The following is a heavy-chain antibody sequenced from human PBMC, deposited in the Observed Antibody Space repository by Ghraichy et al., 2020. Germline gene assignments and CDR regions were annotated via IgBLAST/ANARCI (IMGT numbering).Heavy chain of an antibody. CDR2: IYYSGST. CDR3: ARHFSLYYDGSGSYYNDYYYGMDV. J-gene: IGHJ6*02. D-gene: IGHD3-10*01. Sequence: SETLSLTCTVSGGSISSSSYYWGWIRQPPGKGLEWIGSIYYSGSTYYNPSLKSRVTISVDTSKNQFSLKLSSVTAADTAVYYCARHFSLYYDGSGSYYNDYYYGMDVWGQGTTFTVSS. CDR1: GGSISSSSYY. V-gene: IGHV4-39*01.